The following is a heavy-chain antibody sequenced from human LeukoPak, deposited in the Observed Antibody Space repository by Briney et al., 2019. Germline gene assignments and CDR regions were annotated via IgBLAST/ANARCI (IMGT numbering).Heavy chain of an antibody. CDR2: IYPGDSDT. Sequence: GESLQISCKGSGYSFTSYWLGWVRQMPGKGLEWMGIIYPGDSDTRYSPSFQGQVTISADKSISTAYLQWSSLKASDTAMYYCARGQYCTGGNCYAAYFQHWGQGTLVTVSS. CDR3: ARGQYCTGGNCYAAYFQH. J-gene: IGHJ1*01. CDR1: GYSFTSYW. D-gene: IGHD2-15*01. V-gene: IGHV5-51*01.